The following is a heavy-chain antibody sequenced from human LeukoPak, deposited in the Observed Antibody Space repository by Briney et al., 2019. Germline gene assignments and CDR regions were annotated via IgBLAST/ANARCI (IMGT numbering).Heavy chain of an antibody. D-gene: IGHD3-3*01. CDR3: ARRLSQYYDFWSGRYNWFDP. CDR2: IYYSGST. V-gene: IGHV4-39*01. Sequence: SETLSLTCTVSGGSISSSSYYWGWIRQPPGKGLEWIGSIYYSGSTYYNPSLKSQVTISVDTSKNQFSLKLSSVTAADTAVYYCARRLSQYYDFWSGRYNWFDPWGQGTLVTVSS. CDR1: GGSISSSSYY. J-gene: IGHJ5*02.